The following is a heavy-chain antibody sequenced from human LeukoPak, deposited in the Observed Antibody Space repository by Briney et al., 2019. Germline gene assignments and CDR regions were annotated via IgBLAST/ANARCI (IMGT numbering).Heavy chain of an antibody. CDR3: ATGFTASTHDGY. D-gene: IGHD3-16*01. V-gene: IGHV3-15*04. Sequence: GGSLRLSCAASGFTFSSYAMSWVRQAPGKGLEWVGRAVQTNSGGITEYAAPVKGRFTISRDDSTSTLYLQMSSLKTEDTGVYYCATGFTASTHDGYWGQGTLVTVSA. J-gene: IGHJ4*02. CDR1: GFTFSSYA. CDR2: AVQTNSGGIT.